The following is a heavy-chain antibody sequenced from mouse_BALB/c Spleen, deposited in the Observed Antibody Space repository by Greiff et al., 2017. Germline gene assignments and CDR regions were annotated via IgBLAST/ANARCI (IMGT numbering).Heavy chain of an antibody. CDR1: GYSITSDYA. D-gene: IGHD4-1*01. CDR3: ARMGRGY. CDR2: ISYSGST. V-gene: IGHV3-2*02. J-gene: IGHJ2*01. Sequence: EVKLLESGPGLVKPSQSLSLTCTVTGYSITSDYAWNWIRQFPGNKLEWMGYISYSGSTSYNPSLKSRISITRDTSKNQFFLQLNSVTTEDTATYYCARMGRGYWGQGTTLTVSS.